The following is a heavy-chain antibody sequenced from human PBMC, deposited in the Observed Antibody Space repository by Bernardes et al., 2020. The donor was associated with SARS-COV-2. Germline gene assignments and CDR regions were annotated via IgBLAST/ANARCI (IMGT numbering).Heavy chain of an antibody. V-gene: IGHV3-11*01. Sequence: GGSLRLSCAASGFTFNDFYMSWIRQAPGKGLEWISYISRSGSSIDYADSVKGRFTISRDNAKNSLYLQMDSLRVEDTAVYYCARDGYYDSTQGSAFDIWGQGTMVTISS. J-gene: IGHJ3*02. CDR3: ARDGYYDSTQGSAFDI. CDR2: ISRSGSSI. D-gene: IGHD3-22*01. CDR1: GFTFNDFY.